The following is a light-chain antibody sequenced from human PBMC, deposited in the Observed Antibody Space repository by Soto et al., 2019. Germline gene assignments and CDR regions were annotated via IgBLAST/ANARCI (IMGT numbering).Light chain of an antibody. J-gene: IGKJ1*01. V-gene: IGKV1-5*03. CDR1: QSISSW. CDR2: KAS. CDR3: QQYQSLWT. Sequence: DIQMTQSPSTLSASVGDTVTITCRASQSISSWLAWYQQKPGKAPKVLIYKASSLESGAPSRFSGSGSGTEFTLTISSLQPDDSATYYCQQYQSLWTFGQGTKVEIK.